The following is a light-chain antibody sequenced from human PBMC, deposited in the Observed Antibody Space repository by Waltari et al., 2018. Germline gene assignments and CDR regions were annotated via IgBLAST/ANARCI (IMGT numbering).Light chain of an antibody. J-gene: IGLJ2*01. CDR2: EVS. V-gene: IGLV2-8*01. Sequence: QSALTQPPSASGSPGQSVTIPCTGTSTDVGVYNYVSWYQQHPGTAPKLLIYEVSERPAGVPDRFSGSKSGYTASLTVSGLQAEDEADYFCASFAGSNTLFGGGTKLTVL. CDR1: STDVGVYNY. CDR3: ASFAGSNTL.